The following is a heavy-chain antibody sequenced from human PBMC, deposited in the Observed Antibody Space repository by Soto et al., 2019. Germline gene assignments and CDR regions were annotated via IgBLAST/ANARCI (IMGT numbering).Heavy chain of an antibody. V-gene: IGHV3-23*01. Sequence: GGSLRLSCAASGFTFSNFAMTWVRQAPGAGLEGAPSISGTDDSTSYAAPVKGRFPIPRDTPSDTLLPHIQHLNAHDTPAHYCPNTPPPHTPPISAFSNFGLTWGR. J-gene: IGHJ2*01. D-gene: IGHD3-3*02. CDR2: ISGTDDST. CDR1: GFTFSNFA. CDR3: PNTPPPHTPPISAFSNFGLT.